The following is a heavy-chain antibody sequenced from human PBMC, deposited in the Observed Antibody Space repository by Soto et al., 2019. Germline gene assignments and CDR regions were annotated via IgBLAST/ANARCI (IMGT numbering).Heavy chain of an antibody. D-gene: IGHD2-21*02. J-gene: IGHJ5*02. CDR1: GGSFSGYY. V-gene: IGHV4-34*01. Sequence: QVQLQQWGAGLLKPSETLSLTCAVYGGSFSGYYWSWIRQPPGKGLEWIGEINHSGSTNYNPSLKSRVTISVDTSKNQFSLKLSSVTAADTAVYYCARGRKIVVVTAISNWFDPWGQGTLVTVSS. CDR3: ARGRKIVVVTAISNWFDP. CDR2: INHSGST.